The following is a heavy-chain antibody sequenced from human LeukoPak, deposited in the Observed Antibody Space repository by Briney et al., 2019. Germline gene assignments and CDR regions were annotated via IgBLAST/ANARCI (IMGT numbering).Heavy chain of an antibody. CDR1: GFTFSSYG. D-gene: IGHD5-18*01. CDR3: ARGNVDTAMAHYFDY. CDR2: IWYDGSNK. V-gene: IGHV3-33*01. Sequence: PGGSLRLSCAASGFTFSSYGMHWVRQAPGKGLEWEAVIWYDGSNKYYADSVKGRFTMSRDNSKNTLYLQMNSLRAEDTAVYYCARGNVDTAMAHYFDYWGQGTLVTVSS. J-gene: IGHJ4*02.